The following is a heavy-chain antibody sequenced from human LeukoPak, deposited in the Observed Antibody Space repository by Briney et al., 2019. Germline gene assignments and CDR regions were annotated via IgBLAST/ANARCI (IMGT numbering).Heavy chain of an antibody. D-gene: IGHD4-11*01. Sequence: GGSLRLSCAASGFTFSSYSMNWVRQAPGKGLEWVSSISSSSSYIYYADSVKGRFTISRDNAKNSLYLQMNSLRAEDTAVYYCARDDYSKEDINYYYYMDVWGKGTTVTVSS. CDR2: ISSSSSYI. J-gene: IGHJ6*03. CDR3: ARDDYSKEDINYYYYMDV. CDR1: GFTFSSYS. V-gene: IGHV3-21*01.